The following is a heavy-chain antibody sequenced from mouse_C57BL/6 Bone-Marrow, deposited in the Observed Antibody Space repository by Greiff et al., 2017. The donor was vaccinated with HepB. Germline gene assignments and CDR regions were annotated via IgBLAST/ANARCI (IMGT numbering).Heavy chain of an antibody. CDR2: IYPGDGDT. V-gene: IGHV1-82*01. D-gene: IGHD1-1*01. Sequence: QVQLKQSGPELVKPGASVKISCKASGYAFSSSWMNWVKQRPGKGLEWIGRIYPGDGDTNYNGKFKGKATLTADKSSSTAYMQLSSLTSEDSAVYFCARSTTVVATPAWFAYWGQGTLVTVSA. CDR3: ARSTTVVATPAWFAY. CDR1: GYAFSSSW. J-gene: IGHJ3*01.